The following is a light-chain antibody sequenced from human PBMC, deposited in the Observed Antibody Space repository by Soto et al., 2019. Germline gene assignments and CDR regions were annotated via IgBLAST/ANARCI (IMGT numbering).Light chain of an antibody. CDR2: GAS. V-gene: IGKV3-20*01. CDR1: QSVSSSY. CDR3: QQYGSSPSWGT. J-gene: IGKJ1*01. Sequence: EIVLTQSPGTLSLSPGERATLSCRASQSVSSSYLAWYQQKPGQALRLLIYGASSRATGIPDRFSGSGSGTDFTLTISRLEPEDFAVYYCQQYGSSPSWGTFGQGTKVEIK.